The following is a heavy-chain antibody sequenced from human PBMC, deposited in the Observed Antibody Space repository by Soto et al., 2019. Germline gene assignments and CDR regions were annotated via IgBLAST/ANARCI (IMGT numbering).Heavy chain of an antibody. V-gene: IGHV5-51*01. J-gene: IGHJ6*02. CDR2: IYPGDSDT. D-gene: IGHD2-2*02. Sequence: GESLKISCKGSGYSFPNFWIGWVRRMPGKGLEWMGIIYPGDSDTRYGPSFQGQVTISADKSITTAYLQWNSLKASDTAMYYCARLSGCSSTSCYTHMDVWGQGTTVTVSS. CDR1: GYSFPNFW. CDR3: ARLSGCSSTSCYTHMDV.